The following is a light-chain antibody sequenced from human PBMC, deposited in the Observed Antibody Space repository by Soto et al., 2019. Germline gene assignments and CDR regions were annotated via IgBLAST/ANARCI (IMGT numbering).Light chain of an antibody. CDR1: NIGSKS. V-gene: IGLV3-21*04. CDR3: QVWDSSSDPPYV. Sequence: SYELTQPPSVSVAPGKTARITCGGNNIGSKSVHWYQQKPGQAPVLVIYYDSDRPSGIPERFSGSNSGNTATLTISRVEAGDESYYYCQVWDSSSDPPYVFGTGTKLTVL. CDR2: YDS. J-gene: IGLJ1*01.